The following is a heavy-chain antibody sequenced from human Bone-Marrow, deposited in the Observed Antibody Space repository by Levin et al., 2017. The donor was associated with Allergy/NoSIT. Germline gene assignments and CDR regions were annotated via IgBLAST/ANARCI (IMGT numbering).Heavy chain of an antibody. Sequence: PSETLSLTCAVYGGSFSGYYWSWIRQPPGKGLEWIGEINHSGSTNYNPSLKSRVTISVDTSKNQFSLKLSSVTAADTAVYYCARVGAFGGVIVQPNFDYWGQGTLVTVSS. V-gene: IGHV4-34*01. CDR2: INHSGST. D-gene: IGHD3-16*02. CDR3: ARVGAFGGVIVQPNFDY. J-gene: IGHJ4*02. CDR1: GGSFSGYY.